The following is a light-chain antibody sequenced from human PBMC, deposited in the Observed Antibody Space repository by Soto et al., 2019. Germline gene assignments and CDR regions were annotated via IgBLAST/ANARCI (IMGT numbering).Light chain of an antibody. Sequence: DIVMTQSPDSLAVSLGERATINCKSSQSVLDSSNNKNYVAWYQQKPGQPPKLLIYWASTRESGVPDRFSGSGSGTDFTLTISTPQAEDVAIYHCQQYFTTPITFGQGTRLEIK. CDR3: QQYFTTPIT. J-gene: IGKJ5*01. CDR1: QSVLDSSNNKNY. CDR2: WAS. V-gene: IGKV4-1*01.